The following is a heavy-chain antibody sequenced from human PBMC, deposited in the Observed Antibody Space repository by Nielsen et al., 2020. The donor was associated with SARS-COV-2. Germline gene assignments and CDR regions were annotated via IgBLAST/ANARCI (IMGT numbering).Heavy chain of an antibody. CDR2: ISSSSSYI. J-gene: IGHJ6*02. CDR3: ARDMAWNYGHYYYYGMDV. D-gene: IGHD1-7*01. Sequence: WIRQPPGKGLEWVSSISSSSSYIYYADSVKGRFTISRDNAKNSLYLQMNSLRDEDTAVYYCARDMAWNYGHYYYYGMDVWGQGTTVTVSS. V-gene: IGHV3-21*01.